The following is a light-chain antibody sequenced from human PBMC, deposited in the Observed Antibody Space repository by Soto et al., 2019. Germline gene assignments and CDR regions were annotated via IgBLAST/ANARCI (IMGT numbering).Light chain of an antibody. J-gene: IGKJ4*01. Sequence: DIVMTQSPDSLAVSLGERATINCKSSQSVLYSSNNKNYLAWYQQKPGQPPKLLIYWASTRESGVPDRFSGGGSGKDFTLPLSSRQGEVGAVFNCQKFYSTPALCLGGGTRVEIK. CDR1: QSVLYSSNNKNY. CDR2: WAS. CDR3: QKFYSTPALC. V-gene: IGKV4-1*01.